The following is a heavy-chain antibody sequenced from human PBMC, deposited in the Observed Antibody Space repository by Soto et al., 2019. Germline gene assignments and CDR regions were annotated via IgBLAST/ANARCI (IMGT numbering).Heavy chain of an antibody. CDR1: GFTFSSYA. D-gene: IGHD5-18*01. J-gene: IGHJ4*02. CDR2: MSGSGDNT. CDR3: AKVRGRGYRYGSLDF. V-gene: IGHV3-23*01. Sequence: HPGGSLRLSCVASGFTFSSYAMSWVRQAPGKGLEWVSGMSGSGDNTYYADSVKGRFTISRDNSKNTLSLLMNSLRADDTAVYYCAKVRGRGYRYGSLDFWGQGTLVTVSS.